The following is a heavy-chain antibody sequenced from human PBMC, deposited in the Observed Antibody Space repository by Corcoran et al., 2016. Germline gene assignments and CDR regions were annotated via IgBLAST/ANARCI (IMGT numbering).Heavy chain of an antibody. J-gene: IGHJ4*02. D-gene: IGHD3-22*01. CDR3: ARGSSVYYANDY. Sequence: QVQLVQSGAEVKKPGASVKVSCKASGYTFTSYDFNWVRQATGQGLEWMGWMNPNSGNTGYAQKFQGRVSMTRNTSISTVYMELSSLRPEDTAVYYCARGSSVYYANDYWGQGTLVIVSS. CDR2: MNPNSGNT. CDR1: GYTFTSYD. V-gene: IGHV1-8*01.